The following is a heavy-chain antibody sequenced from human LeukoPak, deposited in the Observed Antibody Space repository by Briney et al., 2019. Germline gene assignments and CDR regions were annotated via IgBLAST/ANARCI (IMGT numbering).Heavy chain of an antibody. CDR2: IYSDGNT. D-gene: IGHD3-16*01. J-gene: IGHJ4*02. CDR1: GFTVSSNY. CDR3: ARVPGGWGSYYLDF. V-gene: IGHV3-66*01. Sequence: GGSLRLSCAASGFTVSSNYMTWVRQAPGKGLEWVSVIYSDGNTYYADSVKGRFTISRDNSRNTLYLQMNSLRAEDTAVYYCARVPGGWGSYYLDFWGQGALVTVSS.